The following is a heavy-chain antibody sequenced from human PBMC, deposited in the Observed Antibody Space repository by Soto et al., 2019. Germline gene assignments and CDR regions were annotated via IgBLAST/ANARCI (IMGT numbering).Heavy chain of an antibody. Sequence: EVQLVESGGGLVQPGGSLRLSCAASGFMFSTYSMNWVRQAPGKGLEWVSYTSSTGNTIYYADSVKGRFTISRDNAKRSLYLQMNSLRAEDTAVYYCARDAPQFDCRSSSCYVWSFDLWGRGTLLTVSS. V-gene: IGHV3-48*01. CDR3: ARDAPQFDCRSSSCYVWSFDL. D-gene: IGHD2-2*01. CDR2: TSSTGNTI. CDR1: GFMFSTYS. J-gene: IGHJ2*01.